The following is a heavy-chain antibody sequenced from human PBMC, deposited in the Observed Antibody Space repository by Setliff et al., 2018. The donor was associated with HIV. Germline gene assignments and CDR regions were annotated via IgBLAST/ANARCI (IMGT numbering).Heavy chain of an antibody. CDR1: GGSISSYS. CDR3: ARHSGVASPNWFDP. D-gene: IGHD3-10*01. Sequence: PSETLSLTCTVSGGSISSYSWSWIRQPPGKGLEWIGYIYYSGSTNYNPPLKSRVTISVDTSKNQFSLKLSSVTAADTAVYYCARHSGVASPNWFDPWGQETLVTVSS. CDR2: IYYSGST. J-gene: IGHJ5*02. V-gene: IGHV4-59*08.